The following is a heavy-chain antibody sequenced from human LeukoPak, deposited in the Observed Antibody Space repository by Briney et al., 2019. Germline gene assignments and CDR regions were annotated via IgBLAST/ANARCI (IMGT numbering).Heavy chain of an antibody. V-gene: IGHV3-30*18. CDR3: AKEMLLSYYYYGMDV. CDR1: GFTFSSYG. J-gene: IGHJ6*02. CDR2: ISYDGSNK. D-gene: IGHD2-21*01. Sequence: PGGSLRLSCAASGFTFSSYGMHWVRQAPGKGLEWVAVISYDGSNKYYADSVKDRFTISRDNFKNTLYLQMNSLRAEDTAVYYCAKEMLLSYYYYGMDVWGQGTTVTVSS.